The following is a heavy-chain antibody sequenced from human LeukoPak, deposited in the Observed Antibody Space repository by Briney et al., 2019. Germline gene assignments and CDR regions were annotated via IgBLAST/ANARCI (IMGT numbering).Heavy chain of an antibody. CDR2: IKHDGIEK. CDR3: ASDRGWRTSGYYPYYFEY. CDR1: GFIFTNYF. J-gene: IGHJ4*02. Sequence: GGSLRLSCAASGFIFTNYFMRWVRQAAGRGREWVASIKHDGIEKYYVDSVRGRFTISRDNTMNSLYLQMSSLRAEDTAVYDCASDRGWRTSGYYPYYFEYWGQGTLDTFSS. V-gene: IGHV3-7*01. D-gene: IGHD3-3*01.